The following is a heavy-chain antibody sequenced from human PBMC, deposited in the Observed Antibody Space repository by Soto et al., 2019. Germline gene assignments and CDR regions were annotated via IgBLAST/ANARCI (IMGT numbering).Heavy chain of an antibody. D-gene: IGHD2-2*01. CDR1: GFTFSTYS. V-gene: IGHV3-48*01. Sequence: GGSLRLSCAASGFTFSTYSMNWVRQAPGKGLEWVSYINGKWESRHYADSVKGRFTISRDNAKGSLSLQMNKLSVEDTAVYYFARDRADCSRSYCGGFCDYWGGGTLVTVS. J-gene: IGHJ4*02. CDR2: INGKWESR. CDR3: ARDRADCSRSYCGGFCDY.